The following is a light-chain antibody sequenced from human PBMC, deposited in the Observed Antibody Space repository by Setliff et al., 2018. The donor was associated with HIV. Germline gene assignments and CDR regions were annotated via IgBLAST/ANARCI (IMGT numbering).Light chain of an antibody. CDR1: QDISNY. Sequence: DIQMTQSPSSVSASVGDRVTITCRASQDISNYLAWYQQKPGKAPKLLISAASTLQSGVPSRFSGSGSGTDFTLTISSLQPEDLAIYSCQHAKIFPSTFGQGTRLEIK. V-gene: IGKV1-12*01. J-gene: IGKJ5*01. CDR2: AAS. CDR3: QHAKIFPST.